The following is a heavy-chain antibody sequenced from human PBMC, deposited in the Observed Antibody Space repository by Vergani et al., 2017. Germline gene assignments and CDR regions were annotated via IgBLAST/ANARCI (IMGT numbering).Heavy chain of an antibody. CDR2: IKQDGSEK. J-gene: IGHJ6*03. V-gene: IGHV3-7*01. CDR3: ARDKQGIAVAGTPSYYYYYMDV. CDR1: GFTFSSYW. D-gene: IGHD6-19*01. Sequence: EVQLVESGGGLVQPGGSLRLSCAASGFTFSSYWMSWVRQAPGKGLEWVANIKQDGSEKYYVDSVKGRFTISRDNAKNSLYLQMNSLRAEDTAVYYCARDKQGIAVAGTPSYYYYYMDVWGKGTTVTVSS.